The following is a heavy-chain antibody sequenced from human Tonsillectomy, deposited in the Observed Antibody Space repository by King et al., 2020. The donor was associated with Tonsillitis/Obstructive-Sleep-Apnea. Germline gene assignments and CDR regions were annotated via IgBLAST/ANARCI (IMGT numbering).Heavy chain of an antibody. Sequence: VQLVESGGGLVKPGGSLRLSCAASGFTFRSYSMNWVRQAPGKGLEWVSSISGSHSYIYYADSVKGRFTISRDNAKNSLYLQINSLRAEDTAVYYCARGVGIYNWFDPWGQGTLVTVSS. D-gene: IGHD1-26*01. CDR3: ARGVGIYNWFDP. CDR2: ISGSHSYI. V-gene: IGHV3-21*01. CDR1: GFTFRSYS. J-gene: IGHJ5*02.